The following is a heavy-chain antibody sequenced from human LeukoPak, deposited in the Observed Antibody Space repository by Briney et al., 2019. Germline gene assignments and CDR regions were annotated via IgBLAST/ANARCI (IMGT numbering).Heavy chain of an antibody. Sequence: SETLSLTCTVSGGSISSYYWSWIRQPPGKGLEWIGYIYYSGSTNYNPSLKSRVTISLDTSKNQFSLKLSSVTAADTAVYYCARDPGYRRFDYWGQGTLVTVSS. CDR1: GGSISSYY. CDR2: IYYSGST. V-gene: IGHV4-59*01. J-gene: IGHJ4*02. D-gene: IGHD5-24*01. CDR3: ARDPGYRRFDY.